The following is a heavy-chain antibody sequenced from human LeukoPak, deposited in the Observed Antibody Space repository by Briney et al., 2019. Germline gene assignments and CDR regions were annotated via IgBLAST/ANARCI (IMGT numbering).Heavy chain of an antibody. CDR2: IYTSGST. CDR3: VRDRDEFSYSHDY. D-gene: IGHD1-26*01. CDR1: GGSISSYY. Sequence: SETLSLTCTVSGGSISSYYWSWIRQAAGKGLEWIGRIYTSGSTNYNPSLKGRVTISVDTSKNQFSLKLSSVTAADTAVYYCVRDRDEFSYSHDYWGQGTLVTVSS. J-gene: IGHJ4*02. V-gene: IGHV4-4*07.